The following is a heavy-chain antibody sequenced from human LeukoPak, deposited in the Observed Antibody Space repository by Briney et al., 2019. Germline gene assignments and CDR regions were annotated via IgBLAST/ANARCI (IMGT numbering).Heavy chain of an antibody. CDR1: GFTFSSYG. Sequence: GGSLRLSCAASGFTFSSYGMHWVRQAPGKGLEWVAFIRYDGSNKYYADSVKGRFTISRDNSKNTLYLQMNSLRAEDTAVYYCARECIVGASSWFDPWGQGTLVTVSS. CDR3: ARECIVGASSWFDP. CDR2: IRYDGSNK. D-gene: IGHD1-26*01. V-gene: IGHV3-30*02. J-gene: IGHJ5*02.